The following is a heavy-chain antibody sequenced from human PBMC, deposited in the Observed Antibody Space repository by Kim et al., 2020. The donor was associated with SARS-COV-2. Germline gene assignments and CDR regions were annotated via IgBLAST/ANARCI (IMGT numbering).Heavy chain of an antibody. J-gene: IGHJ3*02. Sequence: DYGVSVKSRITLNPDTSKNQFSLQLNSVTPEDTAVYYCARDTPGQKAFDIWGQGTMVTVSS. V-gene: IGHV6-1*01. D-gene: IGHD2-15*01. CDR3: ARDTPGQKAFDI.